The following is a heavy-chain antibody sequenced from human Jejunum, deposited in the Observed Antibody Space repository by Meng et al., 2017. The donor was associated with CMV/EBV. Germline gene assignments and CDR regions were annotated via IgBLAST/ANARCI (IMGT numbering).Heavy chain of an antibody. J-gene: IGHJ1*01. CDR3: SYFQQ. CDR2: TSWDGSNS. Sequence: QVQLLESGGGVVQPGRSLRLSCAASGFTFITYGMHWVRQAPGKGLEWVAVTSWDGSNSHYADSVKGRFTISRDNSKNTLYLQMNSLRAEDTAVYYCSYFQQWGQGTLVTVSS. CDR1: GFTFITYG. V-gene: IGHV3-30*03.